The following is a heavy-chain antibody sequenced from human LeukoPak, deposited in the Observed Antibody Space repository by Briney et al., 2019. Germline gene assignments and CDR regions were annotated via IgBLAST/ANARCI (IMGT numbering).Heavy chain of an antibody. CDR2: MNPNRGNT. CDR1: GYTFTSYD. D-gene: IGHD4-11*01. V-gene: IGHV1-8*03. CDR3: ARGPLPASIYGYYYYYYMDV. Sequence: ASVKVSCKASGYTFTSYDINWVRQATGQGLEWMGWMNPNRGNTGYAQKFQGRVTITRNTSISTAYMELSSLRSEDTAVYYCARGPLPASIYGYYYYYYMDVWGKGTTVTVSS. J-gene: IGHJ6*03.